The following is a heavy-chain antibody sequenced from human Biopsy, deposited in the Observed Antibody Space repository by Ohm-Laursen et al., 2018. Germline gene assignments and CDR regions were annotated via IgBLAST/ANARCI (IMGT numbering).Heavy chain of an antibody. V-gene: IGHV2-26*01. CDR1: GFSLSDGRVG. CDR3: ARMSGQWLVQNRNYFDP. D-gene: IGHD6-19*01. J-gene: IGHJ5*02. CDR2: IFPSDEK. Sequence: TQTLTLTCTVSGFSLSDGRVGVSWIRQPPGKALEWLAHIFPSDEKSYRTSLKNRLTISKDTSKSQVILIMTNMDPLDTGTYYCARMSGQWLVQNRNYFDPWGQGTLVTVSP.